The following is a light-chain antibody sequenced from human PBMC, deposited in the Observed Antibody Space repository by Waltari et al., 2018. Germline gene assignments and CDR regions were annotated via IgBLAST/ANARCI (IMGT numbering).Light chain of an antibody. CDR1: ILAKKKY. CDR2: KDS. CDR3: QSADSSGNHPV. V-gene: IGLV3-25*02. Sequence: SYELTQPPSVSVSPGQTARITCSGDILAKKKYAQRFQQKPGQAPVLVIYKDSERPSGIPERFSSSSSGTTVTLTISGAQAEDEADYYCQSADSSGNHPVFGGGTRLTVL. J-gene: IGLJ2*01.